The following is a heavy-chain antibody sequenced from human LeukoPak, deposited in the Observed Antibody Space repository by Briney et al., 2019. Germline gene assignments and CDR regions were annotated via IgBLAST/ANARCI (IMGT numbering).Heavy chain of an antibody. Sequence: SETLSLTCTVSGGSISSYYWSWLRQPPGKGLEWIGYIYYSGSTYYNPSLKSRVTIAVDTSKNQFSLKLSSVTAADTAVYYCARRTYYYGSGDWDWGQGTLVTVSS. V-gene: IGHV4-59*12. CDR2: IYYSGST. CDR1: GGSISSYY. J-gene: IGHJ4*02. CDR3: ARRTYYYGSGDWD. D-gene: IGHD3-10*01.